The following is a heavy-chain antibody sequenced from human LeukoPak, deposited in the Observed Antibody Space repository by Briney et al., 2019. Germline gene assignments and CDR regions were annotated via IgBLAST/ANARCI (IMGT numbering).Heavy chain of an antibody. J-gene: IGHJ4*02. CDR3: TRPSYDSSVSGVVY. CDR2: IHHSGST. Sequence: PSETLSLTCTVSGGSISSGNYYWSWIRQHPGKGLEWIGYIHHSGSTYYNPSLKSRVIISVDTSKNQFSLKLNSVTAADTAVYYCTRPSYDSSVSGVVYWGQGTLVTVSS. V-gene: IGHV4-31*03. D-gene: IGHD3-22*01. CDR1: GGSISSGNYY.